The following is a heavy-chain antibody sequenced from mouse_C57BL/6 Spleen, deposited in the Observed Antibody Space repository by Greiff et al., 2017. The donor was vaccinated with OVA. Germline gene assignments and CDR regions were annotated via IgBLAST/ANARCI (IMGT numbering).Heavy chain of an antibody. CDR2: ISSGSSTI. D-gene: IGHD1-3*01. Sequence: EVKLVESGGGLVKPGGSLKLSCAASGFTFSDYGMHWVRQAPEKGLEWVAYISSGSSTIYYADTVKGRFTISRDNAKNTLFLQMTSLRSEDTAMYYCAREALNYYAMDYWGQGTSVTVSS. CDR3: AREALNYYAMDY. V-gene: IGHV5-17*01. CDR1: GFTFSDYG. J-gene: IGHJ4*01.